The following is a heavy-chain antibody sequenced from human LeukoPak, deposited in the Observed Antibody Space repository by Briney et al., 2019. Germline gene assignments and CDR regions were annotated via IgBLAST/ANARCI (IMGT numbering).Heavy chain of an antibody. J-gene: IGHJ3*02. CDR3: ARDLVSSGLAVVRAFDI. V-gene: IGHV4-4*07. D-gene: IGHD6-19*01. CDR1: GGSISSYY. Sequence: SETLSLTCTVSGGSISSYYWSWIRQPAGKGLEWIGRIYTSGSTNYNPSLKSRVTMSVDTSKNQFSLKLSSVTAADTAVYYCARDLVSSGLAVVRAFDIWGQGTMVTVSS. CDR2: IYTSGST.